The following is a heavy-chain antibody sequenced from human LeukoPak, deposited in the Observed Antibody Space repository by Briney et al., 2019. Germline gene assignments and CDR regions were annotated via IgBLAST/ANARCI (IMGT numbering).Heavy chain of an antibody. D-gene: IGHD3-10*01. Sequence: GGSLRLSCAASGLTFSSYWMHWVRQAPGKGLVWVSRINGDGSSTSYAASVKGRFTISRDNAKNTLYLQMNSLRAEDTAVYYCARDGTFYYGSGSYYNPNWFDPWGQGTLVTVSS. J-gene: IGHJ5*02. CDR2: INGDGSST. CDR3: ARDGTFYYGSGSYYNPNWFDP. CDR1: GLTFSSYW. V-gene: IGHV3-74*01.